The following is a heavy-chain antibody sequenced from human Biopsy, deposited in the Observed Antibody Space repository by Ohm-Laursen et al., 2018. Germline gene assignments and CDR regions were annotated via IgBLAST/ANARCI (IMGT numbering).Heavy chain of an antibody. CDR1: GLSLSARRMR. Sequence: PTQTLTLTGSFSGLSLSARRMRVSWIRQAPGKALESYARVVWDDYKDYSESLQTKLSISKDTSNDQVVLTVNNVDPADTATYYCARTPILIVSAGLVYRHRRHLQGMDVWGQGIAVTVS. D-gene: IGHD6-13*01. J-gene: IGHJ6*02. CDR2: VVWDDYK. V-gene: IGHV2-70*10. CDR3: ARTPILIVSAGLVYRHRRHLQGMDV.